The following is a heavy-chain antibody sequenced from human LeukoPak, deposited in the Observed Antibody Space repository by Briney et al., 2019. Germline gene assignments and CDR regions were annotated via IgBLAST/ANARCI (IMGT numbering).Heavy chain of an antibody. D-gene: IGHD6-25*01. CDR3: ARVMAADWYFDL. Sequence: SQTLSLTCTVSGGSISSGGYYWSWIRQPPGKGLEWIGYIYHSGSTYYNPSLKSRVTISVDTSKNQFSLKLSSVTAADTAVYYCARVMAADWYFDLWGRGTLVTVSS. CDR2: IYHSGST. CDR1: GGSISSGGYY. V-gene: IGHV4-30-2*01. J-gene: IGHJ2*01.